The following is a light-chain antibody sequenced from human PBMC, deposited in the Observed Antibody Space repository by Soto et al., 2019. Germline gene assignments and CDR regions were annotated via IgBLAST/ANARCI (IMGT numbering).Light chain of an antibody. V-gene: IGKV3-15*01. CDR2: YAS. J-gene: IGKJ5*01. CDR3: QQDNNWTPIT. CDR1: QSVSNN. Sequence: EIMMTQSPATLSVSPGERATLSCRASQSVSNNVAWYQQKPGQAPRLLIYYASTRATGIPARFSGSGSGTDITLTISSLHSEYCSLDYCQQDNNWTPITFRQRTRREIK.